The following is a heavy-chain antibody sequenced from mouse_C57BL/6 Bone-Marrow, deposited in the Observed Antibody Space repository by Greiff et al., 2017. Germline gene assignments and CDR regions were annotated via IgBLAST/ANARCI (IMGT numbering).Heavy chain of an antibody. Sequence: EVKLQESGGDLVKPGGSLKLSCAASGFTFSSYGMSWVRQTPDKRLEWVATISSGGSYTYYPDSVKGRFTFSRDNAKNTLYLQMSSLKSEDTAVYYGARQRGYYYGSSPWFAYWGQGTLVTVSA. V-gene: IGHV5-6*01. J-gene: IGHJ3*01. CDR3: ARQRGYYYGSSPWFAY. CDR2: ISSGGSYT. D-gene: IGHD1-1*01. CDR1: GFTFSSYG.